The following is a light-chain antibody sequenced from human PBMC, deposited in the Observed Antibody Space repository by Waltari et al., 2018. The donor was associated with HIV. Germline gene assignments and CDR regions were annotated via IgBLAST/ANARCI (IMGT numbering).Light chain of an antibody. Sequence: QSALTQPPSVSESPGQSVTISCTGTSSDIGTFNRVSWFQQPPGAAPKLLIYDVNIRPSGVPDRFSGSKSGNTASLTISGLRAEDEADYYCSSYTTSSTLIFGGGTRLTVL. CDR2: DVN. CDR1: SSDIGTFNR. CDR3: SSYTTSSTLI. J-gene: IGLJ2*01. V-gene: IGLV2-18*02.